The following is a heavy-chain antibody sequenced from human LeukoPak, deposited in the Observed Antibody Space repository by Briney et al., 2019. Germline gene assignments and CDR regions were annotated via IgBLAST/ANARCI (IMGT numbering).Heavy chain of an antibody. CDR3: AREKGVVGATTLDY. J-gene: IGHJ4*02. D-gene: IGHD1-26*01. Sequence: GGSLRLSCAASGFTFSSYWMHWVRQAPGKGLEWVAVISYDGSNKYYADSVKGRFTISRDNSKNTLYLQMNSLRAEDTAVYYCAREKGVVGATTLDYWGQGTLVTVSS. CDR2: ISYDGSNK. CDR1: GFTFSSYW. V-gene: IGHV3-30-3*01.